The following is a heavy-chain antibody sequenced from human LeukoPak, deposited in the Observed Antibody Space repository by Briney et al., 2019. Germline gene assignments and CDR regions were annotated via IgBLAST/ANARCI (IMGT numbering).Heavy chain of an antibody. V-gene: IGHV3-9*01. CDR1: GFTFDDYS. Sequence: GRSLRLSCTASGFTFDDYSLFWVRQGPGKGLEWVSGISWNSGGIDYADSVKGRFTISRDKAKNSLYLQMNSLRSEDTALYYCVKGYGSGWYYFDYWGQGSLVTVSS. D-gene: IGHD6-19*01. CDR3: VKGYGSGWYYFDY. J-gene: IGHJ4*02. CDR2: ISWNSGGI.